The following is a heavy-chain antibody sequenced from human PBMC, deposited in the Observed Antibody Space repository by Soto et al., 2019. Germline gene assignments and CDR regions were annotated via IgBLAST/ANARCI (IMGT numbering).Heavy chain of an antibody. CDR1: GFTFSSYA. CDR3: AKDRRHSSGYYYQVYYFDY. V-gene: IGHV3-23*01. Sequence: QPGGSLRLSCAASGFTFSSYAMSWVRQAPGKGLEWVSAISGSGGSTYYADSVKGRFTISRDNSKNTLYLQMNSLRAEDTAVYYCAKDRRHSSGYYYQVYYFDYWGQGTLVTVSS. D-gene: IGHD3-22*01. J-gene: IGHJ4*02. CDR2: ISGSGGST.